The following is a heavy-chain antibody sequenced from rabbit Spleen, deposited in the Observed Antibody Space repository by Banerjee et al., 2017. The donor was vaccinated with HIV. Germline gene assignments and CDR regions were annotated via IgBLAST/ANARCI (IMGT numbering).Heavy chain of an antibody. CDR2: IDIGSSGFT. V-gene: IGHV1S45*01. J-gene: IGHJ6*01. CDR3: ARDSSSSFSSYGMDL. CDR1: GFSFSGSYY. Sequence: QEQLEESGGELVKPEGFLTLTCTASGFSFSGSYYMCWVRQAPGKGLEWVACIDIGSSGFTYFASWAKGRFTISKTSSTTVALQMTSLTAADTATYFCARDSSSSFSSYGMDLWGQGTLVTVS. D-gene: IGHD1-1*01.